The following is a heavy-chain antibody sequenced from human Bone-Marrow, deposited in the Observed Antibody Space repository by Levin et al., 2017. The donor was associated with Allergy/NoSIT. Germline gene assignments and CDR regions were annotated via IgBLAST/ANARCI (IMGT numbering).Heavy chain of an antibody. CDR1: GFTFRTYA. CDR3: ARVFSSGWYQNYAFDI. CDR2: ISYDGSKK. D-gene: IGHD6-19*01. J-gene: IGHJ3*02. V-gene: IGHV3-30-3*01. Sequence: LSLTCAASGFTFRTYAMHWVRQAPGKGLEWVALISYDGSKKYYLDSVKGRLTISRDNSKNTLFLQMNSLGAEDTAVYYCARVFSSGWYQNYAFDIWGQGTMVTVSS.